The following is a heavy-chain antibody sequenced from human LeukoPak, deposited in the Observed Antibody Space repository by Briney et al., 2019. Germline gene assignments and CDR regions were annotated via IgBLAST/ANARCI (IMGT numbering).Heavy chain of an antibody. CDR1: GGSVSGYY. CDR3: ARGILLRYFDWSYYYYYMDV. V-gene: IGHV4-34*01. J-gene: IGHJ6*03. D-gene: IGHD3-9*01. CDR2: INHSGST. Sequence: SETLSLTCAVYGGSVSGYYWSWIRQPPGKGLEWIGEINHSGSTNYNPSLKSRVTTPVDTSKNHFTLKLSSFTAADTAVYYCARGILLRYFDWSYYYYYMDVWGKGTTVTVSS.